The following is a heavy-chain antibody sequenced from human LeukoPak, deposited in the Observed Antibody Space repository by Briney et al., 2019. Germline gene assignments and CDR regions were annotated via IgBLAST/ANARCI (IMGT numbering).Heavy chain of an antibody. D-gene: IGHD3-22*01. CDR1: GGSISSSSYY. CDR3: ARPFRYYDSSGYSLSGGNWFDP. Sequence: PSETLSLTCTVSGGSISSSSYYWGWIRQPPGKGLEWIGSIYYSGSTYYNPSPKSRVTISVDTSKNQFSLKLSSVTAADTAVYYCARPFRYYDSSGYSLSGGNWFDPWGQGTLVTVSS. V-gene: IGHV4-39*01. CDR2: IYYSGST. J-gene: IGHJ5*02.